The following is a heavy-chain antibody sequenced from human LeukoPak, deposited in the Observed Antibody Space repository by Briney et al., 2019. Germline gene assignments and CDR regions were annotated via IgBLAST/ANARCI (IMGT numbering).Heavy chain of an antibody. D-gene: IGHD2-15*01. CDR3: ARGPTKCSGGSCYRSYFDY. CDR2: INNRGST. Sequence: EAAETLSLTCAVYGGSFSGYYWSWIRQPPGKGLEWIGEINNRGSTNYNPSLKSRVTISVDTTKNQFSLKLSSVTAADTAVYYCARGPTKCSGGSCYRSYFDYWGQGTLVTVSS. V-gene: IGHV4-34*01. J-gene: IGHJ4*02. CDR1: GGSFSGYY.